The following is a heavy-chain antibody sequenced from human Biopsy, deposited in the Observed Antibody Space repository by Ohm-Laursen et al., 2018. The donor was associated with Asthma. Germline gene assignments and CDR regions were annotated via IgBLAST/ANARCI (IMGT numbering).Heavy chain of an antibody. D-gene: IGHD1-26*01. CDR3: AKDVFPGWELRRGPDY. Sequence: SLRLSCTASGFTFSHYGMHWVRQAPGKGLDWVAVISFDGSNKNYTDSVKGRFTISRDNSRNTLHLQMNSLRAEDTVVYYCAKDVFPGWELRRGPDYWGQGTLVTVSS. J-gene: IGHJ4*02. CDR2: ISFDGSNK. V-gene: IGHV3-30*18. CDR1: GFTFSHYG.